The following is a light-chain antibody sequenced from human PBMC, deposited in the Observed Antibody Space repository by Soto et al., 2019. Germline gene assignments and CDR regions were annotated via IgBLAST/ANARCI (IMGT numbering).Light chain of an antibody. Sequence: QSVLTQPPSASGSPGQSVTISCTGTSSDVGGYNYVSWYQQHPGKAPQLMIYEVSERPSGVPDRFSGSKSGNTASLTVSGLQAEDEADYYCSSYAGSNGVVFGGGTKVTVL. V-gene: IGLV2-8*01. J-gene: IGLJ2*01. CDR1: SSDVGGYNY. CDR2: EVS. CDR3: SSYAGSNGVV.